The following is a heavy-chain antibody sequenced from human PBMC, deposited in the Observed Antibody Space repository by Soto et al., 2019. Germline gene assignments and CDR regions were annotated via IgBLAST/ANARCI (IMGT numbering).Heavy chain of an antibody. J-gene: IGHJ6*02. Sequence: SVKVSCKASGGTFSSYAISWVRQAPGQGLEWMGGIIPIFGTANYAQKFQGRVTITADESTSTAYMELSSLRSEDTAVYYCARARGPSIAAAGDYYGMDVWGQGTTVTVSS. CDR3: ARARGPSIAAAGDYYGMDV. D-gene: IGHD6-13*01. CDR1: GGTFSSYA. V-gene: IGHV1-69*13. CDR2: IIPIFGTA.